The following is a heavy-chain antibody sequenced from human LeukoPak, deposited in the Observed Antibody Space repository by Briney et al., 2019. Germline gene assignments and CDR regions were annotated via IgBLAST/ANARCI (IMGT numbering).Heavy chain of an antibody. V-gene: IGHV4-31*03. D-gene: IGHD3-3*01. CDR2: IYYSGST. CDR1: GGSISSGGYY. J-gene: IGHJ5*02. Sequence: SQTLSLTCTVPGGSISSGGYYWSWIRQHPGKGLEWIGYIYYSGSTNYNPSLKSRVTISVDTSKNQFSLRLSSVTAADTAVYYCAREIAYYDFWSGYYPNWFDPWGQGTLVTVSS. CDR3: AREIAYYDFWSGYYPNWFDP.